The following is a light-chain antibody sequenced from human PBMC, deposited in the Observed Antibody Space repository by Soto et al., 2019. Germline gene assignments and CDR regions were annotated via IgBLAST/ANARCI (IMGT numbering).Light chain of an antibody. CDR1: QTISSS. Sequence: EIVMTQSPATLSMSPGERATLSFCASQTISSSLAWYQQKPGQAPRLLIYGASTRAAGVPVRFSGSGSGTEFTLTINRLEPEDFAVYYCQQYNRWPLTFGGGTKVDIK. CDR2: GAS. CDR3: QQYNRWPLT. J-gene: IGKJ4*01. V-gene: IGKV3-15*01.